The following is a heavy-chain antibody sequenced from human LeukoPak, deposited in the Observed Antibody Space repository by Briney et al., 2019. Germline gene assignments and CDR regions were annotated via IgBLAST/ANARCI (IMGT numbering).Heavy chain of an antibody. Sequence: LSLTCAVYGGSFSGYYWSWIRQAPGKGLEWVAVISYDGSNKYYADSVKGRFTISRDNSKNTLYLQMNSLRAEDTAVYYCARDGGSSGWLDYWGQGTLVTVSS. V-gene: IGHV3-30-3*01. D-gene: IGHD6-19*01. CDR1: GGSFSGYY. CDR3: ARDGGSSGWLDY. J-gene: IGHJ4*02. CDR2: ISYDGSNK.